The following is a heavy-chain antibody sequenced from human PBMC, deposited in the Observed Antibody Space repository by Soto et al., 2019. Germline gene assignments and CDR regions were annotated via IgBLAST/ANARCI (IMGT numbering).Heavy chain of an antibody. Sequence: SGESLKISCNGSGYSFTNYCIGLVHQMPGKGLGWMWIIYPGDSDTRYSPSFQGQVTISADKSISTAYLQWSSLKASDTAMYYCARHYCSSTSCYPVYYYYYGMDVWGQGTTVTVSS. J-gene: IGHJ6*02. D-gene: IGHD2-2*01. CDR1: GYSFTNYC. CDR3: ARHYCSSTSCYPVYYYYYGMDV. V-gene: IGHV5-51*07. CDR2: IYPGDSDT.